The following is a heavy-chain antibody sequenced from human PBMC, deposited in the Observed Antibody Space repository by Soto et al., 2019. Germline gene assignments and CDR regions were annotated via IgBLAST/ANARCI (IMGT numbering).Heavy chain of an antibody. CDR2: ISYDGSNK. J-gene: IGHJ5*02. CDR1: GFTFSSYG. V-gene: IGHV3-30*18. Sequence: QVQLVESGGGVVQPGRSLRLSCAASGFTFSSYGMHWVRQAPGKGLEWVAVISYDGSNKYYADSVKGRFTISRDNSKNTLYRQMNSLRAEDTAVYYCAKGGYDFWSGYPHKNNWFDPWGQGTLVTGSS. CDR3: AKGGYDFWSGYPHKNNWFDP. D-gene: IGHD3-3*01.